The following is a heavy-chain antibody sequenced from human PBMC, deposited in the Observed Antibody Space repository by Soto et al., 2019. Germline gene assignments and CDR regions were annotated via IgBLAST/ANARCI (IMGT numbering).Heavy chain of an antibody. D-gene: IGHD2-15*01. CDR1: GFTFSNAW. CDR2: IKSKTDGGTT. J-gene: IGHJ4*01. V-gene: IGHV3-15*01. Sequence: EVQLVESGGGLVKPGGSLRLSCAASGFTFSNAWMSWVRQAPGKGLDWVGRIKSKTDGGTTDYAAPVKGRFTIAKDDSKHTLYLQMNSLKTKNPAVYYCTTDGHGVVDYWAHGNLLTVSS. CDR3: TTDGHGVVDY.